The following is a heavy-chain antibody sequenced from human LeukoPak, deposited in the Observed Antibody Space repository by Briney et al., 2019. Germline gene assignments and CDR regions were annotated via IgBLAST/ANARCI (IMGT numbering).Heavy chain of an antibody. CDR1: GYRFTDHL. D-gene: IGHD6-19*01. CDR2: INPNSGDT. CDR3: ASCIAVAGTDDAFDI. J-gene: IGHJ3*02. V-gene: IGHV1-2*02. Sequence: ASVKVSCKASGYRFTDHLIHWIRQAPGQGLEWMGWINPNSGDTISAQKFQGRVTMTRDTSISTAYMELSRLRSDDTAVYYCASCIAVAGTDDAFDIWGQGTMVTVSS.